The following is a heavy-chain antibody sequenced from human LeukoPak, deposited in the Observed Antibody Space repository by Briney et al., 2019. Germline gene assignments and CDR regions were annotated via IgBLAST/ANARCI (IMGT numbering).Heavy chain of an antibody. V-gene: IGHV3-23*01. CDR3: AKEXRXXXX. CDR2: ISIGGDTT. J-gene: IGHJ4*01. Sequence: GGSLRLSCAASGFTFSSHGMCWVRQAPGRGLEWVSSISIGGDTTYSDSVKGRFTISRDNSKNTLYLQLGSLRAEDTAIYYCAKEXRXXXXWGXGXXXT. CDR1: GFTFSSHG.